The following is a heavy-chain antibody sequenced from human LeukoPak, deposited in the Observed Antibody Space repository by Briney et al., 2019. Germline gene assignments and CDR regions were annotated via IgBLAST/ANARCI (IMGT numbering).Heavy chain of an antibody. CDR3: ARHCVGENNYNAFDI. V-gene: IGHV4-39*01. D-gene: IGHD2-21*01. CDR1: GGSISSPNYY. CDR2: IYYSGTT. Sequence: SETLSLTCNVSGGSISSPNYYWGWIRQPPGKGLEWIGSIYYSGTTYYNPSLKSRVSTSVDTPKNQFSLKLSSVTTADTAVYYCARHCVGENNYNAFDIWGQGTMVTVSS. J-gene: IGHJ3*02.